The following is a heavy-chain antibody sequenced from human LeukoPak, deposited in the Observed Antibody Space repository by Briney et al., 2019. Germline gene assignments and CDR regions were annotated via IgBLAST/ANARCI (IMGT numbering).Heavy chain of an antibody. CDR3: ARDTMIRNWFDP. CDR1: GYTFTSYD. Sequence: ASVKVSRKASGYTFTSYDINWVRQATGQGLEWMGWMNPNSGNRGYAQKFQGRATMTRNTSISTAYMELSSLRSEDTAVYYCARDTMIRNWFDPWGQGTLVTVSS. J-gene: IGHJ5*02. V-gene: IGHV1-8*01. D-gene: IGHD3-22*01. CDR2: MNPNSGNR.